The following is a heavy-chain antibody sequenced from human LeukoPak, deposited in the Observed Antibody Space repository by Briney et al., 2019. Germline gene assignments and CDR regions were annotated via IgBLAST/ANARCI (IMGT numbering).Heavy chain of an antibody. D-gene: IGHD2-2*01. CDR3: AKDGDVVVPAAKQRSSGPDY. Sequence: GGSLRLSCAASGFTFSRYSMNWVRQAPGKGLDWVAFVRDDGSSQKYADSVKGRFTISRDNSKNTLYLQMNSLRAEDTAVYYCAKDGDVVVPAAKQRSSGPDYWGQGTLVTVSS. CDR1: GFTFSRYS. J-gene: IGHJ4*02. V-gene: IGHV3-30*02. CDR2: VRDDGSSQ.